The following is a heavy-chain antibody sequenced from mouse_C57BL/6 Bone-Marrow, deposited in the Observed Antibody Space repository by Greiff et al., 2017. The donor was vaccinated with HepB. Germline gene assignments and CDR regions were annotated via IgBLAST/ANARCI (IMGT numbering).Heavy chain of an antibody. J-gene: IGHJ1*03. CDR2: IYPGDGDT. CDR1: GYAFSSSW. V-gene: IGHV1-82*01. D-gene: IGHD2-3*01. Sequence: VQLQQSGPELVKPGASVKISCKASGYAFSSSWMNWVKQRPGKGLEWIGRIYPGDGDTNYNGKFKGKATLTADKSSSTAYMQLSSLTSEDSAVYFCARSKDGYSWYFDVWGTGTTVTVSS. CDR3: ARSKDGYSWYFDV.